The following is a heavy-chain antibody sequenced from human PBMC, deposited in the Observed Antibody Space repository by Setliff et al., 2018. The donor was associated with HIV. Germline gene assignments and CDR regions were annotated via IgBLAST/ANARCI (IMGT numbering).Heavy chain of an antibody. V-gene: IGHV1-46*01. CDR3: VRAYGQDFQH. CDR2: VSPFDDGT. D-gene: IGHD3-10*01. Sequence: ASVKVSCKTFGYYFSIDYMHWVRQAPGQGLEWMAMVSPFDDGTNYAQKFQGRVTMTRDTSTSTVYMELRSLRSEDSAVYYCVRAYGQDFQHWGQGTVVTVSS. J-gene: IGHJ1*01. CDR1: GYYFSIDY.